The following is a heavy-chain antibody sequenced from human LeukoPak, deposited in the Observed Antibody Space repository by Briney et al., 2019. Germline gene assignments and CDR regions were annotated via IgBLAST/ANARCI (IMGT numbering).Heavy chain of an antibody. CDR1: GFIVNTNY. Sequence: WGSLRLSCAASGFIVNTNYMNWVRQAPGKGLEWVSVVYADGATYYADSVKGRFTVSRDNSKNTLYLQMNGLRAEDTAVNFCARGGGYYGIDYWGQGTLVTVSS. J-gene: IGHJ4*02. CDR2: VYADGAT. D-gene: IGHD4-17*01. CDR3: ARGGGYYGIDY. V-gene: IGHV3-53*01.